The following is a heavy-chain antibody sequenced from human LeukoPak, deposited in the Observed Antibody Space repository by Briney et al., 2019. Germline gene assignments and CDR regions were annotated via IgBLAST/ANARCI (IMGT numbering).Heavy chain of an antibody. CDR1: GFTFSSYS. V-gene: IGHV3-21*01. CDR2: ISSSSSYI. D-gene: IGHD3-9*01. Sequence: GGSLRLSCAASGFTFSSYSMNWDRQAPGKGLEWVSSISSSSSYIYYADSVKGRFTISRDNAKNSLYLQMNSLRAEDTAVYYCARAHYDILTGPNYFDYWGQGTLVTVSS. J-gene: IGHJ4*02. CDR3: ARAHYDILTGPNYFDY.